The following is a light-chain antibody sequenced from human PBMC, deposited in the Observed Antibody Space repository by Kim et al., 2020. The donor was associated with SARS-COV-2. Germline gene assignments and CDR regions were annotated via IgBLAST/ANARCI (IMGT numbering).Light chain of an antibody. Sequence: SLSPGERATLSGRASQSVSSYLAWYQQKPGQAPRLLIYDASNRATGIPARFSGSGSGTDFTLTISSLEPEDFAVYYCQQRSNWPPTFGGGTKVEI. CDR2: DAS. J-gene: IGKJ4*01. V-gene: IGKV3-11*01. CDR3: QQRSNWPPT. CDR1: QSVSSY.